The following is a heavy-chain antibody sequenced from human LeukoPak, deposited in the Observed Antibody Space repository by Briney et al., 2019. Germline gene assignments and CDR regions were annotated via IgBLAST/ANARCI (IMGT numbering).Heavy chain of an antibody. CDR3: ARDERRYYYDSSGYDDY. V-gene: IGHV3-11*01. Sequence: SGGSLRLSCAASGFTFSDYYMSWIRQAPGKGLEGVSYISSSGSTIYYADSVKGRFTISRDNAKNSLYLQMSSLRAEDTAVYYGARDERRYYYDSSGYDDYWGQGTLVTVSS. J-gene: IGHJ4*02. CDR1: GFTFSDYY. CDR2: ISSSGSTI. D-gene: IGHD3-22*01.